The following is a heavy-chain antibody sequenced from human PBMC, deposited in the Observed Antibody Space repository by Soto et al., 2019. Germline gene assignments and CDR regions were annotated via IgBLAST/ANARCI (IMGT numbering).Heavy chain of an antibody. V-gene: IGHV3-11*01. CDR2: ISSSGSTI. Sequence: GGSLRLSCAASGFTFSDYYMSWIRQAPGKGLEWVSYISSSGSTIYYADSVKGRFTISRDNAKNSLYLQMNSLRAEDTAVYYCARASGYYRDYYYGMDVWGQGTTVTVSS. D-gene: IGHD3-3*01. CDR3: ARASGYYRDYYYGMDV. CDR1: GFTFSDYY. J-gene: IGHJ6*02.